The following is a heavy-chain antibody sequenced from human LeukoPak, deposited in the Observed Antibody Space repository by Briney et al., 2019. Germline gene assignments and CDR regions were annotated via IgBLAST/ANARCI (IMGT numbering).Heavy chain of an antibody. CDR2: IYYSGST. V-gene: IGHV4-59*01. J-gene: IGHJ4*02. Sequence: SETLSLTCTVSGGSISSYNWSWIRQPPGKGLEWIGYIYYSGSTKYNPSLKSRVTISVDTSKKQFSLKLKSVTAADTAVYYCARSQQYYYDSSGYLFDYWGQGTLVTVSS. CDR1: GGSISSYN. CDR3: ARSQQYYYDSSGYLFDY. D-gene: IGHD3-22*01.